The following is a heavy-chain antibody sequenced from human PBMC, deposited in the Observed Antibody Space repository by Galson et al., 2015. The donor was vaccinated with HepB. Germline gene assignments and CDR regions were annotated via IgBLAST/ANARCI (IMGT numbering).Heavy chain of an antibody. J-gene: IGHJ4*02. CDR2: IKQDGSEK. CDR1: GSTFSSYW. V-gene: IGHV3-7*01. D-gene: IGHD6-13*01. Sequence: SLRLSCAASGSTFSSYWMSWVRQAPGKGLEWVANIKQDGSEKYYVDSVKGRFTISRDNAKNSLYLQMNSLRAEDTAVYYCAKDILGIAAAGTSGFDYWGQGTLVTVSS. CDR3: AKDILGIAAAGTSGFDY.